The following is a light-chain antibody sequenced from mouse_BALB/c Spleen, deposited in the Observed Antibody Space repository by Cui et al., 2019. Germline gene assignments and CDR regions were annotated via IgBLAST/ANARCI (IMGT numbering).Light chain of an antibody. J-gene: IGKJ5*01. Sequence: DILMTQSPSSMSVTLGDKVSITCHASQGISSNIGWLQQKPGKSFKGLIYHGTNLEDGVPSSFSGTGSGADYSLTISSLESEDFADYDCVQYAQFPPTFGAGTKLELK. CDR2: HGT. CDR3: VQYAQFPPT. V-gene: IGKV14-100*01. CDR1: QGISSN.